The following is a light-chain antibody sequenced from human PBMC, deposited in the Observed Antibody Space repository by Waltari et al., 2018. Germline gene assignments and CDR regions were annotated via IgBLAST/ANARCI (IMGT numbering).Light chain of an antibody. CDR2: DSS. Sequence: EIVLTQSPVTLSLSLGERATLSCRASQSASTYLACYQQRPGQPPRLLIYDSSSRATGIPARFSGSGSETDFNLTISSLEPEDFAVYYCQQRYKWPLTFGGGSKVEI. CDR3: QQRYKWPLT. V-gene: IGKV3-11*01. CDR1: QSASTY. J-gene: IGKJ4*01.